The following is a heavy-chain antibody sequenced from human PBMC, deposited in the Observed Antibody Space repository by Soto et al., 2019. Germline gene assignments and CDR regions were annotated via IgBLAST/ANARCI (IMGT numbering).Heavy chain of an antibody. CDR1: GYPFTGYY. V-gene: IGHV1-2*04. CDR2: INPNSGGT. CDR3: ARDPVEYSSSSFHYGMDV. D-gene: IGHD6-6*01. J-gene: IGHJ6*02. Sequence: ASVKVSCKASGYPFTGYYMHWVRQAPGQGLEWMGWINPNSGGTNYAQKFQGWVTMTRDTSISTAYMELSRLRSDDTAVYYCARDPVEYSSSSFHYGMDVWGQGTTVTVSS.